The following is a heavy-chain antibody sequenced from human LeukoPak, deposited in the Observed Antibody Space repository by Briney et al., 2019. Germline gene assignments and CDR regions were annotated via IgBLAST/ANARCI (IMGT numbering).Heavy chain of an antibody. CDR2: INPNSGGT. D-gene: IGHD4-23*01. CDR3: ARAPTVVTPEAFDI. CDR1: GYTFTGYY. Sequence: ASVKVSCKASGYTFTGYYTHWVRQAPGQGLEWMGWINPNSGGTNYAQKFQGRVTMTRDTSISTAYMELSRLRSDDTAVYYCARAPTVVTPEAFDIWGQGTMVTVSS. V-gene: IGHV1-2*02. J-gene: IGHJ3*02.